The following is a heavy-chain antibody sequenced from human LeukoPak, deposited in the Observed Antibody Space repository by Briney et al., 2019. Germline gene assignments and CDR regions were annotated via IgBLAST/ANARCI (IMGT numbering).Heavy chain of an antibody. CDR2: ISAYNGNT. CDR3: ASFPNAAAGPDYYYYGMDV. CDR1: GYTFTSYG. Sequence: ASVKVSCEASGYTFTSYGISWVRQAPGQGLEWMGWISAYNGNTNYAQKLQGRVTMTTDASTSTAYMELRGLRSDDTAVYYCASFPNAAAGPDYYYYGMDVWGQGTTVTVSS. D-gene: IGHD6-13*01. V-gene: IGHV1-18*01. J-gene: IGHJ6*02.